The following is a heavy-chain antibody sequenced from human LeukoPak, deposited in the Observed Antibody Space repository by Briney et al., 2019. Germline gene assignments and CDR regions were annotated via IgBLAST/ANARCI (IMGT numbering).Heavy chain of an antibody. Sequence: PSETLSLTCAVYGVSFSGYYWSWLRQPPGKGLEWIGEINHSGSTNYNPSLKSRVTISVDTSKNQFSLKLSSVTATDTAVYYCARGREYCSSTSCYAAPRSWFEPWGQGTLVTVSS. V-gene: IGHV4-34*01. CDR3: ARGREYCSSTSCYAAPRSWFEP. CDR2: INHSGST. J-gene: IGHJ5*02. D-gene: IGHD2-2*01. CDR1: GVSFSGYY.